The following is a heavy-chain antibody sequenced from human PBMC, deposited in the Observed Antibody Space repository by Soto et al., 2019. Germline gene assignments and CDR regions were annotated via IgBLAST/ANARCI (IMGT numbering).Heavy chain of an antibody. CDR3: AKDIRGYYYYYGMDV. CDR1: GFTFDDYA. J-gene: IGHJ6*02. Sequence: QPGGSLRLSCAASGFTFDDYAMHWVRQAPGKGLEWVSGISWNSGSIGYADSVKGRFTISRDNAKNSLYLQMNSLRAEDTALYYCAKDIRGYYYYYGMDVWGQGTTVTVSS. CDR2: ISWNSGSI. V-gene: IGHV3-9*01.